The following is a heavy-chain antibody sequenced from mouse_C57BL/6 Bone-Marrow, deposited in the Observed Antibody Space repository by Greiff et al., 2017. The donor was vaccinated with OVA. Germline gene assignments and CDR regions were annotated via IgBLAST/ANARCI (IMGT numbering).Heavy chain of an antibody. CDR1: GFNIKDDY. J-gene: IGHJ3*01. D-gene: IGHD1-1*01. CDR3: ATTVVATPAWFAY. Sequence: EVQLQQSGAELVRPGASVKLSCTASGFNIKDDYMHWVKQRPEQGLEWIGWIDPENGDTEYASKFQGKATITADTSSNTAYLQLSSLTSEDTAVYDGATTVVATPAWFAYWGQGTLVTVSA. CDR2: IDPENGDT. V-gene: IGHV14-4*01.